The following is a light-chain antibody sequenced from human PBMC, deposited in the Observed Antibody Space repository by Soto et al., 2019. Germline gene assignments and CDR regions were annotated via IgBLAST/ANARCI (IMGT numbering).Light chain of an antibody. J-gene: IGKJ2*01. V-gene: IGKV3-15*01. CDR3: QQYSQWPLYT. CDR2: DAS. CDR1: QSVSSY. Sequence: EIVLTQSPVTLSLSPGERATLSCRASQSVSSYLAWYQQRPGQAPRLLIYDASTRAAGVPARFSGSGSGTEFTLTISSLQSEDFALYYCQQYSQWPLYTFGQGTKVDI.